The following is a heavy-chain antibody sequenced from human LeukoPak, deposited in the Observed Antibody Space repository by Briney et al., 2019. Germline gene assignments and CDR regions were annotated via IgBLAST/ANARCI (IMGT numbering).Heavy chain of an antibody. V-gene: IGHV4-59*08. Sequence: SETLSLTCTVSGGSISSYYWSWIRQPPGKGLEWIGYIYYSGSTNYNPSLKSRVTISVDTSKNQFSLKLSSVTAADTAVYYCARHRYYGSGYSRGQGTLVTVSS. CDR3: ARHRYYGSGYS. CDR2: IYYSGST. D-gene: IGHD3-10*01. J-gene: IGHJ5*01. CDR1: GGSISSYY.